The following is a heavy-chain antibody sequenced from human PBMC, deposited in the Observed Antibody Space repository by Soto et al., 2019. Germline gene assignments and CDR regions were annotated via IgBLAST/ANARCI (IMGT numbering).Heavy chain of an antibody. D-gene: IGHD6-13*01. V-gene: IGHV3-48*02. CDR1: GFTFSSYS. CDR2: ISISSTTI. J-gene: IGHJ5*02. Sequence: GGSLRLSCAASGFTFSSYSMNWVRQAPGKGLEWVSYISISSTTIFYADSVKGRFTNSRDDAKNSLYLQMNSLRDEDTSVYYCARDNGIAGSFDPWGQGTLVTVSS. CDR3: ARDNGIAGSFDP.